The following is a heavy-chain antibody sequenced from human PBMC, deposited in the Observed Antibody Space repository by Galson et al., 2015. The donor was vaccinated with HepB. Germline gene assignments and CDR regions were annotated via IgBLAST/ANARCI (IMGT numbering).Heavy chain of an antibody. CDR1: GFSLSSGGVG. J-gene: IGHJ4*02. CDR3: AHRRTSIVVVHAHFDC. V-gene: IGHV2-5*01. CDR2: IYWNDDK. Sequence: PALVKPTQTLTLTCTFSGFSLSSGGVGVGWIRQPPGKALEWLALIYWNDDKRYSPSLKSRLTITKDTSKNQVVLTMANMDPVDTATYYCAHRRTSIVVVHAHFDCWGQGTLVTVSS. D-gene: IGHD2-15*01.